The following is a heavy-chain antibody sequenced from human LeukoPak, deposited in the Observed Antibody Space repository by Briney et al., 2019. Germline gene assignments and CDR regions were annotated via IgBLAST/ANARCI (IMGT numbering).Heavy chain of an antibody. D-gene: IGHD3-16*02. Sequence: GESLKISCKGSGYSFTSYWIGWVRQAPGQGLEWMGWISAYNGNTNYAQKFQSRVTMTTDTSTSTAYMELRSLRSDDTAVYYCARERNDYVWGSYRPLDYWGQGTLVTVSS. CDR2: ISAYNGNT. V-gene: IGHV1-18*04. J-gene: IGHJ4*02. CDR3: ARERNDYVWGSYRPLDY. CDR1: GYSFTSYW.